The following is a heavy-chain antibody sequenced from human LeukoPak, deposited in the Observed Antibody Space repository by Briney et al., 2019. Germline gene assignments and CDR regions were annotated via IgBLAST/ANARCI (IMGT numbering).Heavy chain of an antibody. J-gene: IGHJ5*02. CDR2: INPNSCGT. CDR1: GYTFTGYY. V-gene: IGHV1-2*02. Sequence: ASVKVSYKASGYTFTGYYMHWVRQAPGQGLEWMGWINPNSCGTNYAQKFQGRVTMTRDTSISTAYMELSRLRSDDTAVYYCARDPIDYYDSSGYWKSDNWFDPWGQGTLVTVSS. D-gene: IGHD3-22*01. CDR3: ARDPIDYYDSSGYWKSDNWFDP.